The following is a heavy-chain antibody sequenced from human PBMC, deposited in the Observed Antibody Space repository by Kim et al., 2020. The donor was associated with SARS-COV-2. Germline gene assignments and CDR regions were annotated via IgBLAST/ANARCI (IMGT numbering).Heavy chain of an antibody. D-gene: IGHD3-22*01. Sequence: DSMKVRFTITRNNAKNSLYLQMNRLSAEDTAVYYCARANGYGNYYYYGMDVWGQGTTVTVSS. J-gene: IGHJ6*02. V-gene: IGHV3-7*04. CDR3: ARANGYGNYYYYGMDV.